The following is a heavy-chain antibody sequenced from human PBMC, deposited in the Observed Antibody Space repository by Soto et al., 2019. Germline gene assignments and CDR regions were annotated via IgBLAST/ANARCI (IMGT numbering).Heavy chain of an antibody. CDR3: ARDPGMPPAAEHLFDY. V-gene: IGHV3-21*01. CDR2: ISSSSSYI. J-gene: IGHJ4*02. CDR1: GFTFSSYS. Sequence: GGSLRLSCAASGFTFSSYSMNWVRQAPGKGLEWVSSISSSSSYIYYADSVKGRFTISRDNAKNSLYLQMNSLRAEDTAVYYCARDPGMPPAAEHLFDYWGQGTL. D-gene: IGHD6-13*01.